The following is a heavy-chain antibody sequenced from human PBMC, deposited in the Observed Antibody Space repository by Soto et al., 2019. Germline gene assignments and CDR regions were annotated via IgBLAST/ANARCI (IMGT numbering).Heavy chain of an antibody. CDR3: ARDSSSAPLDP. V-gene: IGHV3-21*01. CDR1: GFTFSSYS. J-gene: IGHJ5*02. CDR2: ISSSSSYV. Sequence: GSLRLSCAASGFTFSSYSMNWVRQAPGKGLEWVSSISSSSSYVYYADSVKGRFTISRDNSKNTLYLQMNSLRAEDTAVYYCARDSSSAPLDPWGQGTLVTVSS. D-gene: IGHD6-6*01.